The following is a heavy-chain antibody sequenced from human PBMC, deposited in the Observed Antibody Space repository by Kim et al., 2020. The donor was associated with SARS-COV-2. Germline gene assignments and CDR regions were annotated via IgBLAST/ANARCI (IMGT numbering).Heavy chain of an antibody. CDR2: IYYSGST. CDR1: GGSISSGGYY. D-gene: IGHD3-16*01. J-gene: IGHJ6*02. CDR3: ARGALLRLGGRPNNYYYYGMDV. V-gene: IGHV4-31*03. Sequence: SETLSLTCTVSGGSISSGGYYWSWIRQHPGKGLEWIGYIYYSGSTYYNPSLKSRVTISVDTSKNQFSLKLSSVTAADTAVYYCARGALLRLGGRPNNYYYYGMDVWGPGTTVTVSS.